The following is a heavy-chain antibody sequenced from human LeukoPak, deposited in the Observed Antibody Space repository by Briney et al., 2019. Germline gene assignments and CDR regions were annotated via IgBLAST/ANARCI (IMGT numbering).Heavy chain of an antibody. CDR2: MNPNSGST. CDR3: AGGIASTGRYYFDY. J-gene: IGHJ4*02. V-gene: IGHV1-8*01. CDR1: GYTFTSYD. D-gene: IGHD6-13*01. Sequence: GASVKVSCKASGYTFTSYDINWVRQATGQGLEWMGWMNPNSGSTGYAQKFQGRVTMTTDTSTSTAYMELRSLRSDDTAVFYCAGGIASTGRYYFDYWGQGTLVTVSS.